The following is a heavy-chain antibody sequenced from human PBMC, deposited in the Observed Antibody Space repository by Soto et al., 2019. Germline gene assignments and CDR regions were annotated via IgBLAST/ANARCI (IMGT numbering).Heavy chain of an antibody. V-gene: IGHV1-46*01. CDR1: GDTFTSYY. J-gene: IGHJ5*02. D-gene: IGHD3-3*01. CDR2: INPHGGST. CDR3: ARSSGGNFGIIIEGSNWFDP. Sequence: QVRLVQSGAEVRRPGASVKVSCKAPGDTFTSYYLNWVRQAPGQGLEWMGVINPHGGSTKYAQKFRGRCTMTRDTSRSTVYMELRSLRSDDTAIYYCARSSGGNFGIIIEGSNWFDPWGQGTLVTVSS.